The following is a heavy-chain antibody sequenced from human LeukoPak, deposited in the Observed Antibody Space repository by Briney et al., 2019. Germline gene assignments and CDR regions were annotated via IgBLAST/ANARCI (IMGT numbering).Heavy chain of an antibody. CDR1: GFTFSSYA. CDR3: ARHWTFGWFDP. CDR2: INHSGST. V-gene: IGHV4-34*01. J-gene: IGHJ5*02. Sequence: GSLRLSCAASGFTFSSYAMSWIRQPPGKGLEWIGEINHSGSTNYNPSLKSRVTISVDTSKNQFSLKLSSVTAADTAVYYCARHWTFGWFDPWGQGTLVTVSS. D-gene: IGHD1-1*01.